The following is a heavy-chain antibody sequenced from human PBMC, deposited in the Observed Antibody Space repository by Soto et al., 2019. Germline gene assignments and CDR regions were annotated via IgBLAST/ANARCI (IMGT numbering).Heavy chain of an antibody. CDR2: IWYDGSNK. CDR1: GFTFSSYG. V-gene: IGHV3-33*01. CDR3: ARGRMRSGPFYYYYMDV. J-gene: IGHJ6*03. Sequence: VQLVESGGGVVQPGRSLRLSCAASGFTFSSYGMHWVRQAPGKGLEWVAVIWYDGSNKYYADSVKGRFTISRDNSKNTLYLQMNSLRAEDTAVYYCARGRMRSGPFYYYYMDVWGKGTTVTVSS. D-gene: IGHD3-3*01.